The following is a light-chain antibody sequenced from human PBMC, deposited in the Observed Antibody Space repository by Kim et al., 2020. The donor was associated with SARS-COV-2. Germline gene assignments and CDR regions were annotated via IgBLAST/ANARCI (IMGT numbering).Light chain of an antibody. Sequence: GKTITISCTRSSGSIASNYVQWYQQRPGSAPTTVIYEDNQRPSGVPDRFSGSIDSSSNSASLTISGLKTEDEADYYCQSYDSSNWVFGGGTKLTVL. CDR3: QSYDSSNWV. J-gene: IGLJ3*02. CDR1: SGSIASNY. V-gene: IGLV6-57*03. CDR2: EDN.